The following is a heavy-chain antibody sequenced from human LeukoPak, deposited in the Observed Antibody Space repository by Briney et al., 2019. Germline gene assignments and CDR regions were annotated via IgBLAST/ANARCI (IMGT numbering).Heavy chain of an antibody. Sequence: SETLSLTCTVSGGSIGSYYWNWIRQPPGKGLEWIGYIHYSGSTNHNASLKSRVTISVDTSKNQFSLKLSFVTAADTAVYYCARDGVAGGFDYWGQGTLVTVSS. D-gene: IGHD6-19*01. J-gene: IGHJ4*02. V-gene: IGHV4-59*01. CDR1: GGSIGSYY. CDR2: IHYSGST. CDR3: ARDGVAGGFDY.